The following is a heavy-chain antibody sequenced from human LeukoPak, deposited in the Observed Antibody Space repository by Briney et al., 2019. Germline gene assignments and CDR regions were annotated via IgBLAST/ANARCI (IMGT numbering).Heavy chain of an antibody. Sequence: PGGSLRLSCAASGFTFSSYAMHWVRQAPGKGLEWVAVISYDGSNKYYADSVKGRFTISRDNSKNTLYLQMNSLRAEDTAVYYCARDVPSLFCSSTSCYTGFDYWGQGTLVTVSS. CDR2: ISYDGSNK. J-gene: IGHJ4*02. D-gene: IGHD2-2*02. CDR1: GFTFSSYA. V-gene: IGHV3-30-3*01. CDR3: ARDVPSLFCSSTSCYTGFDY.